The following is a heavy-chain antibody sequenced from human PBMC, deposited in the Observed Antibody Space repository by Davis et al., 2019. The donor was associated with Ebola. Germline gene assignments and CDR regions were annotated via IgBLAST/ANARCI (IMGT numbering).Heavy chain of an antibody. CDR2: ISYDGSTE. CDR3: ARDRETYGNPYYFDF. J-gene: IGHJ4*02. CDR1: GFTFNSHM. V-gene: IGHV3-30*09. Sequence: GGSLRLSCAASGFTFNSHMMHWVRQAPGKGLEWVAHISYDGSTENYADSVKGRFAVSRDNSRNTLYLQVNSLRPDDTALYFCARDRETYGNPYYFDFWGRGTLVTVSS. D-gene: IGHD1-26*01.